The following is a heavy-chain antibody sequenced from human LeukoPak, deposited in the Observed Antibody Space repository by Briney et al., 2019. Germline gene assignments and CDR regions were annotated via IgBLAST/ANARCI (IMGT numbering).Heavy chain of an antibody. CDR3: ARDWGSPFDGMDV. CDR1: GGSISSGGYS. CDR2: IYHSGST. J-gene: IGHJ6*02. V-gene: IGHV4-30-2*01. D-gene: IGHD3-16*01. Sequence: SETLSLTCAVSGGSISSGGYSWSWIRQPPGKGLEWIGYIYHSGSTYYNPSLKSRVTISVDRSKNQFSLKLSSVTAADTAVYYCARDWGSPFDGMDVWGQGTTVTVSS.